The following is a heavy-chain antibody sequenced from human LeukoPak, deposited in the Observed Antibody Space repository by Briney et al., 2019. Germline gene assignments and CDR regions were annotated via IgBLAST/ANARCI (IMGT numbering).Heavy chain of an antibody. D-gene: IGHD2-15*01. J-gene: IGHJ4*02. CDR3: VKDSGDIVVVVAATFFDY. V-gene: IGHV3-23*01. Sequence: GGSLRLSCAASGFTFSSYAMSWVRQAPGKGLEWVSAISGSGGSTYYADSVKGRFTISRDNSKNTLYLQMNSLRAEDTAVYYCVKDSGDIVVVVAATFFDYWGQGTLVTVSS. CDR2: ISGSGGST. CDR1: GFTFSSYA.